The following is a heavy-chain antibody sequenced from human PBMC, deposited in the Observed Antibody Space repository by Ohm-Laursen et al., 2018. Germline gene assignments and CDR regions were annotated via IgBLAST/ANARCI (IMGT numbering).Heavy chain of an antibody. D-gene: IGHD6-13*01. Sequence: GSLRLSCAAPGFTINSNYMSWVRQAPGTGLEWVSAITDRGGSTYSADSVKGRFTISRDNSKNTLYLQMNSLRAEDTAIYYCAKGSSSSRPYHFDYWGQGALVTVSS. J-gene: IGHJ4*02. CDR2: ITDRGGST. CDR3: AKGSSSSRPYHFDY. CDR1: GFTINSNY. V-gene: IGHV3-23*01.